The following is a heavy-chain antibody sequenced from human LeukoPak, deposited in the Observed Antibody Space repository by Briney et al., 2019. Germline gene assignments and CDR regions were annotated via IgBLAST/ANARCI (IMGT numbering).Heavy chain of an antibody. CDR1: GGSISSSSYY. Sequence: SETLSLTCTVSGGSISSSSYYWAWIRQSPGKGLEWIASIYHSGSKYYNPSLKSRVTISQDTFKNQFSLQVSSVTAADSAVYYCASTRFVNWRHVGYTDVWGKGAAVSVTS. CDR3: ASTRFVNWRHVGYTDV. J-gene: IGHJ6*03. V-gene: IGHV4-39*07. CDR2: IYHSGSK. D-gene: IGHD3-3*01.